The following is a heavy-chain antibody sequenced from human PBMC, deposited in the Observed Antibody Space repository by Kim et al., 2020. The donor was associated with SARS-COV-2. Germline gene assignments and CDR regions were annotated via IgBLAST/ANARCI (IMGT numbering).Heavy chain of an antibody. CDR1: GFTFGDYA. V-gene: IGHV3-49*03. D-gene: IGHD3-22*01. J-gene: IGHJ5*02. CDR3: TRQYYYDSSGYWFDP. CDR2: IRSKAYGGTT. Sequence: GGSLRLSCTASGFTFGDYAMSWFRQAPGKGLEWVGFIRSKAYGGTTEYAASVKGRFTISRDDSKSIAYLQMNSLKTEDTAVYYCTRQYYYDSSGYWFDPWGQGTLVTVSS.